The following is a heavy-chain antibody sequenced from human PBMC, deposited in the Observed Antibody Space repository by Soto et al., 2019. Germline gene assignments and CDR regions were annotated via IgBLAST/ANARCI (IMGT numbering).Heavy chain of an antibody. Sequence: SETLSLTCAVSGGSISSGGYSWSWIRQPPGKGLEWIGYIYHSGSTYYNPSLKSRVTISVDRSKNQFSLKLSSVTAADTAVYYCASGSGSRSNWFDPWGQGTLVTVSS. CDR3: ASGSGSRSNWFDP. CDR2: IYHSGST. J-gene: IGHJ5*02. V-gene: IGHV4-30-2*01. D-gene: IGHD3-10*01. CDR1: GGSISSGGYS.